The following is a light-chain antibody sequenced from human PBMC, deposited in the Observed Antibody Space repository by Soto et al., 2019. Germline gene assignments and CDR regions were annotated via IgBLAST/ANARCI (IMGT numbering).Light chain of an antibody. CDR1: QDISNY. CDR2: DAS. Sequence: DNQMTQSPSSMSASVGDRVTITCQASQDISNYLNWYQQKPGKAPKLLIYDASNLETGVPSRFSGSGSGTDFTFTISSLQAEDIATYYCQQYDNLPLTFGGGTKVEIK. J-gene: IGKJ4*01. V-gene: IGKV1-33*01. CDR3: QQYDNLPLT.